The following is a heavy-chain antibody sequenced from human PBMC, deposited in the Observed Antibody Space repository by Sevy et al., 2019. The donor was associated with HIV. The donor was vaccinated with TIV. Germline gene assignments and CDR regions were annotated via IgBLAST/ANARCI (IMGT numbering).Heavy chain of an antibody. Sequence: GGSLRLSCAASGFTFSTSTMNWVRQAPGKGLEWVSLMTSSGSYILYADSMKGRFTICRDNAKDSGFLQMNRRGVEDTAVYYCVSYGWNYWGQGTLVTVSS. CDR3: VSYGWNY. CDR2: MTSSGSYI. D-gene: IGHD3-16*01. J-gene: IGHJ4*02. CDR1: GFTFSTST. V-gene: IGHV3-21*01.